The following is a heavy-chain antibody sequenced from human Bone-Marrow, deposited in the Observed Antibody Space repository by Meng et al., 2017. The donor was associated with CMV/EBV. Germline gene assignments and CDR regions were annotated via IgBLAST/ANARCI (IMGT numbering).Heavy chain of an antibody. CDR3: GREYIAVREYHYGMDV. V-gene: IGHV3-9*01. Sequence: SLKISCAASGFTFDDYAMHWVRQAPGKGLEWVSGISWNSGSIGYADSVKGRFTISRDNAKYSLYLQMNSLRAEDTVLYYCGREYIAVREYHYGMDVWGRGTTVTVSS. J-gene: IGHJ6*02. CDR2: ISWNSGSI. CDR1: GFTFDDYA. D-gene: IGHD6-6*01.